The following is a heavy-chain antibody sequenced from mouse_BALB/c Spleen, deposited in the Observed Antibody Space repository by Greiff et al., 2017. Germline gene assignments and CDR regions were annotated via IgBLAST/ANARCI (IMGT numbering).Heavy chain of an antibody. CDR3: ARHEGIYYDYAWFAY. D-gene: IGHD2-4*01. V-gene: IGHV5-9-3*01. J-gene: IGHJ3*01. CDR2: ISSGGSYT. Sequence: EVQVVESGGGLVKPGGSLKLSCAASGFTFSSYAMSWVRQTPEKRLEWVATISSGGSYTYYPDSVKGRFTISRDNAKNTLYLQMSSLRSEDTAMYYCARHEGIYYDYAWFAYWGQGTLVTVSA. CDR1: GFTFSSYA.